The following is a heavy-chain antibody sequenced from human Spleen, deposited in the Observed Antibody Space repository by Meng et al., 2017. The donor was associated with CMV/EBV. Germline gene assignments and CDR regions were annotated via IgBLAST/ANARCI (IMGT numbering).Heavy chain of an antibody. CDR3: AKERTRWFDS. CDR2: IRYDGSST. CDR1: GFTVSSNY. D-gene: IGHD1-14*01. Sequence: GESLKISCAASGFTVSSNYMSWVRQAPGKGLEWVAYIRYDGSSTSYVDSVKGRFIISRDNSQNTVSLQMNSLRPEDAAMYYCAKERTRWFDSWGQGTLVTVSS. J-gene: IGHJ5*01. V-gene: IGHV3-30*02.